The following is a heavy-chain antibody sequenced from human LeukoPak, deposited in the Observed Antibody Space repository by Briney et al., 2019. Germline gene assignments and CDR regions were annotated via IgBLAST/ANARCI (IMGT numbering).Heavy chain of an antibody. J-gene: IGHJ4*02. CDR2: IRSDGSNK. V-gene: IGHV3-30*02. Sequence: PGGSLRLSCAASGFTFSSYGMHWVRQAPGKGLEWVAFIRSDGSNKYYADSVKGRFTISRDNSKNTLYLQMNSLRAEDTAVYYCAILSPGSGWYGDDYWGQGTLVTVSS. CDR3: AILSPGSGWYGDDY. D-gene: IGHD6-19*01. CDR1: GFTFSSYG.